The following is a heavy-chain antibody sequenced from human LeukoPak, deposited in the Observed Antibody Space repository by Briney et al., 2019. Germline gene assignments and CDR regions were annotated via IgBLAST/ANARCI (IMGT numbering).Heavy chain of an antibody. CDR2: INPSGGST. CDR1: GYTFTSYY. D-gene: IGHD2-2*01. J-gene: IGHJ6*02. CDR3: ARDSSRSRYGMDV. Sequence: ASVTVSCTASGYTFTSYYMHWVRQAPGQGLEWMGIINPSGGSTSYTQKFQGRVTMTRDTSTSTVYMELSSLRSEDTAVYYCARDSSRSRYGMDVWGQGTTVTVSS. V-gene: IGHV1-46*01.